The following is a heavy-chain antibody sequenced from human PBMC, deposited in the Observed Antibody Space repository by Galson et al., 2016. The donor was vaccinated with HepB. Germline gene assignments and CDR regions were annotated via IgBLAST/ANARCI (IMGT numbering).Heavy chain of an antibody. J-gene: IGHJ6*02. CDR1: GFPFTTLW. D-gene: IGHD2-2*01. V-gene: IGHV3-7*01. CDR2: INQHGSEK. CDR3: ARPAFCDSTSCYDLDV. Sequence: SLRLSCAASGFPFTTLWMIWVRQAPGEGLEWVANINQHGSEKYYLDSVKGRFTISRDNTKNLLFLQMNSLRAEDTAVYYCARPAFCDSTSCYDLDVWGQGTTVTVSS.